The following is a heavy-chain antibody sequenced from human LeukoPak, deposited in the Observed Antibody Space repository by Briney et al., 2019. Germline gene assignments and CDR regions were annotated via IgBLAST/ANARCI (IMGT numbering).Heavy chain of an antibody. Sequence: GATVKISCKASGYTFTDYYMHWVQQAPGKGLEWMGRVDPEDGETIYAEKFQGRVTITADTSTDTAYMELSRLRSDDTAVYYCARAFSYWIAAAGSYFDYWGQGTLVTVSS. CDR2: VDPEDGET. CDR1: GYTFTDYY. V-gene: IGHV1-69-2*01. J-gene: IGHJ4*02. CDR3: ARAFSYWIAAAGSYFDY. D-gene: IGHD6-13*01.